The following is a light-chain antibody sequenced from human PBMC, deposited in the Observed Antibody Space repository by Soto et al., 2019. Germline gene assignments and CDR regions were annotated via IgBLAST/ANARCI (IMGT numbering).Light chain of an antibody. J-gene: IGKJ2*01. V-gene: IGKV3-20*01. CDR2: GAS. CDR1: QSVGSTN. CDR3: QQYGSSPRT. Sequence: EIVLTQSPGTLSLSPGERATLSCRASQSVGSTNLAWYQQRPGQAPRLLIYGASSRATGIPDRFSGSGSGTDFSLTISSLEPEDFAVYYWQQYGSSPRTFGQGTKLESK.